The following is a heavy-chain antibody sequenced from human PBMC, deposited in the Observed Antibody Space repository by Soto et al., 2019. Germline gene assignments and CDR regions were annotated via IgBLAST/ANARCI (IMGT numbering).Heavy chain of an antibody. V-gene: IGHV1-18*01. D-gene: IGHD3-22*01. CDR1: GYTLTSYG. CDR3: AGGGDRSYYYSDSSAYLDY. J-gene: IGHJ4*02. Sequence: QVQLVQSGAEVKKPGASVKVSCKASGYTLTSYGISWVRQAPGQGLEWMGWLSAYNGNTNYAQELQGRVTMTTDTSTSTGYMEQRSLRSDDTAVYYCAGGGDRSYYYSDSSAYLDYWGQGTLVTVSS. CDR2: LSAYNGNT.